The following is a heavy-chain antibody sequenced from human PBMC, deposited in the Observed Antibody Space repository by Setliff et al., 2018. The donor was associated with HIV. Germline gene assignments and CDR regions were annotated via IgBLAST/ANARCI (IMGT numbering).Heavy chain of an antibody. Sequence: ASVKVSCKASGYSFTTYGISWARQAPGQGLEWVGWISVYNGQTLYAQKVQDRITVTMDIPKDTAYMELRGLTPDDTAVYYRARGHHFYWYFDLWGPGTLVTVSS. CDR3: ARGHHFYWYFDL. J-gene: IGHJ2*01. CDR1: GYSFTTYG. V-gene: IGHV1-18*01. CDR2: ISVYNGQT.